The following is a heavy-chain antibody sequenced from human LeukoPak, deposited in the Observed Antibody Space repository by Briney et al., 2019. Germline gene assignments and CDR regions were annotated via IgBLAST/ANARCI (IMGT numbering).Heavy chain of an antibody. CDR1: GGSFSGYY. CDR3: AREDGYCNSTNCHNWFDP. V-gene: IGHV4-34*01. Sequence: SETLSLTCAVYGGSFSGYYWSWIRQPPGKGLEWIGEINHSGSTNYNPSLKSRVTISVDTSKNQFSLKLSSVTAADTAVYYCAREDGYCNSTNCHNWFDPWGQGTLVTVSS. CDR2: INHSGST. D-gene: IGHD2-2*01. J-gene: IGHJ5*02.